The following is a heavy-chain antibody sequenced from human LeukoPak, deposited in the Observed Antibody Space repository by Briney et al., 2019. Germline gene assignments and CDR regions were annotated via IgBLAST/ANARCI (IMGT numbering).Heavy chain of an antibody. D-gene: IGHD3-22*01. Sequence: PSETLSLTCTVSGGSISSYYWNWIRQPAGKGLEWIGRIYNRGSTNYNPSLKSRVTMSVDTSKNQFSLKLTSVTAADTAVYYCARVDDRNYYYYFDYWGQGTPVTVSS. CDR2: IYNRGST. CDR3: ARVDDRNYYYYFDY. V-gene: IGHV4-4*07. J-gene: IGHJ4*02. CDR1: GGSISSYY.